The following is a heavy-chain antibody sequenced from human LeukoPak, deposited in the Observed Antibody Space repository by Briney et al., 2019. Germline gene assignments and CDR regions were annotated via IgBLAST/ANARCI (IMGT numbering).Heavy chain of an antibody. J-gene: IGHJ4*02. V-gene: IGHV3-43*01. D-gene: IGHD5-24*01. CDR3: AKERDGHKDGLAH. Sequence: PGGSLRLSCATSGFNFNAYTMHWVRHAPGKGLEWVSFIRGAATTNYADSVKGRFTVSSDNSKNSLYLQMNSLRPEDSGLYYCAKERDGHKDGLAHWGRGTLVTVSS. CDR2: IRGAATT. CDR1: GFNFNAYT.